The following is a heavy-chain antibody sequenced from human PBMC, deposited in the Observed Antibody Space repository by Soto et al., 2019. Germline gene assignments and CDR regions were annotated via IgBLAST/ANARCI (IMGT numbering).Heavy chain of an antibody. CDR3: ATVGYSSTPSFFGF. D-gene: IGHD6-13*01. Sequence: LGESLKISCKGSGYSFANYWIGWVRQMPGKGLEWMGIIYPGDSDTRYSPSFQGQVTISADKSISTAYLQWSSLKASDTAMYFCATVGYSSTPSFFGFWGQGTLVTVSS. CDR1: GYSFANYW. V-gene: IGHV5-51*01. J-gene: IGHJ4*02. CDR2: IYPGDSDT.